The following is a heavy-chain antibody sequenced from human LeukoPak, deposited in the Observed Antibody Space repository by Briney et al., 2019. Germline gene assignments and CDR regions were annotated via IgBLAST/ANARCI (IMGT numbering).Heavy chain of an antibody. D-gene: IGHD5-12*01. Sequence: ASVKVSCKASGGTFSSYAISWVRQAPGQGLEWMGGIIPIFGTANYAQKFQGRVTITADESTSRAYMELSSLRSEDTAVYYCARGRIVAIYFDYWGQGTLVTVSS. CDR1: GGTFSSYA. CDR3: ARGRIVAIYFDY. J-gene: IGHJ4*02. V-gene: IGHV1-69*13. CDR2: IIPIFGTA.